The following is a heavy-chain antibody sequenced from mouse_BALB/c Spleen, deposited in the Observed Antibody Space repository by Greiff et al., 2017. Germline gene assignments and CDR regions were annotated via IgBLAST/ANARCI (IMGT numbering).Heavy chain of an antibody. CDR1: GFTFSSYG. CDR3: ARRGNDY. CDR2: ISSGGSYT. V-gene: IGHV5-6*02. D-gene: IGHD2-1*01. Sequence: DVKLVESGGDLVKPGGSLKLSCAASGFTFSSYGMSWVRQTPDKRLEWVATISSGGSYTYYPDSVKGRFTISRDNAKNTLYLQMSSLKSEDTAMYYCARRGNDYWGQGTTLTVSS. J-gene: IGHJ2*01.